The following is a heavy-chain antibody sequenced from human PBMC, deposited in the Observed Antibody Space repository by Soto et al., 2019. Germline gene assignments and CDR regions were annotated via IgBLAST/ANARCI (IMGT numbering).Heavy chain of an antibody. Sequence: QVQLVESGGGVVQPGRSLRLSCAASGFTFSSYGMHWVRQAPGKGLEWVALISYDGSDKYYADSVKGRFTTYRDNSKNTLYLQMNSLRVDDTAVYYCGAGHDFSDYWGQGTLVTVSS. CDR1: GFTFSSYG. V-gene: IGHV3-30*03. CDR2: ISYDGSDK. CDR3: GAGHDFSDY. J-gene: IGHJ4*02. D-gene: IGHD6-13*01.